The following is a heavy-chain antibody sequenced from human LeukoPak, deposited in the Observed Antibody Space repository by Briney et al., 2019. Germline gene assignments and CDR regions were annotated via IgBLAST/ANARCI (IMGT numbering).Heavy chain of an antibody. V-gene: IGHV1-8*03. J-gene: IGHJ3*02. CDR1: GYTFTSFD. CDR3: AVRDILTGYYKDHDAFDI. CDR2: MNPNSGNT. Sequence: ASVKVSCKASGYTFTSFDINWVRQATGQGLEWMGWMNPNSGNTGYAQKFQGRVTITRNTSISTAYMELSSLGSEDTAVYYCAVRDILTGYYKDHDAFDIWGQGTMVTVSS. D-gene: IGHD3-9*01.